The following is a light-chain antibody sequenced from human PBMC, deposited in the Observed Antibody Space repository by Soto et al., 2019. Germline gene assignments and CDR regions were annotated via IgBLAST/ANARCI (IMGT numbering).Light chain of an antibody. CDR3: QQYNSYSEA. CDR2: AAS. Sequence: DIQLTQSPSSLSASVGDRVTITCRASQRISNYLSWYQQKPGKAPKLLIYAASSLQSGVPSRFSGSGSGTDFTLTISSLQPDDFATYYCQQYNSYSEAFGQGTKVDI. J-gene: IGKJ1*01. CDR1: QRISNY. V-gene: IGKV1-39*01.